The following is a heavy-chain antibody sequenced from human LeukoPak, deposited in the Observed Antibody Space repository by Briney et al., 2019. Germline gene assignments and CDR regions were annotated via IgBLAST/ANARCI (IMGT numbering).Heavy chain of an antibody. CDR1: GGSFSGYY. CDR2: INHSGST. D-gene: IGHD3-22*01. Sequence: PSETLSLTCAVYGGSFSGYYWSWIRQPPGKGLEWIGEINHSGSTNYNPSLKSRVTISVDTSKNQFSLKLSSVTAADTAVYYCARRGGYYDSSGFDYWGQGTLVTVSS. V-gene: IGHV4-34*01. J-gene: IGHJ4*02. CDR3: ARRGGYYDSSGFDY.